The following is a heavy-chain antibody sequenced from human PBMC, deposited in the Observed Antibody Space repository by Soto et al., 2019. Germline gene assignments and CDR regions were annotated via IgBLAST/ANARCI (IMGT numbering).Heavy chain of an antibody. J-gene: IGHJ6*02. CDR1: GGSISSGDYY. D-gene: IGHD1-26*01. CDR2: IYYSGST. Sequence: SETLSLTCTVSGGSISSGDYYWSWIRQPPGKGLEWIGYIYYSGSTYYNPSLKSRVTISVDTSKNQFSLKLSSVTAADTAVYYCARIVGATIYYYYGMDVWGQGTTVTVS. CDR3: ARIVGATIYYYYGMDV. V-gene: IGHV4-30-4*01.